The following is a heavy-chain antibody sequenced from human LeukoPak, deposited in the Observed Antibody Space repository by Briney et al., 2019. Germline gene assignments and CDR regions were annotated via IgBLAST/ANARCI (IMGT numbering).Heavy chain of an antibody. D-gene: IGHD3-10*01. CDR3: AREFYYGSGTFDL. V-gene: IGHV4-59*01. J-gene: IGHJ2*01. CDR1: GGSLSSYY. Sequence: KPSETLSLTCTVSGGSLSSYYWSWIPQPPGKGLEWIGYIYYSGSTTYNPSLRSRVTISVDTSKNQFSLKLTSVTAADTAVYYCAREFYYGSGTFDLWGRGTLVTVSS. CDR2: IYYSGST.